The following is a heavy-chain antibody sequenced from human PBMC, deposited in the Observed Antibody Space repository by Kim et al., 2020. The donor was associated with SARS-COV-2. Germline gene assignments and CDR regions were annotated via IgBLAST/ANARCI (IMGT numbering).Heavy chain of an antibody. Sequence: GGSLRLSCAASGFTFSSYWMSWVRQAPGKGLEWVANIKQDGSGKYYVDSVKGRFTISRDNAKNSLYLQMNSLRAEDTAVYYCARDPSYYDFWSGYYNPPGWFDPWGQGTLVTVSS. J-gene: IGHJ5*02. CDR2: IKQDGSGK. CDR1: GFTFSSYW. V-gene: IGHV3-7*01. CDR3: ARDPSYYDFWSGYYNPPGWFDP. D-gene: IGHD3-3*01.